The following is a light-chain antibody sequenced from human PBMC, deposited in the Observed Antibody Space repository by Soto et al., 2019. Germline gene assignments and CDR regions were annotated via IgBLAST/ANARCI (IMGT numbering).Light chain of an antibody. CDR1: RSVSSRN. CDR2: GAS. J-gene: IGKJ2*01. CDR3: LRYGDSPPAYT. V-gene: IGKV3-20*01. Sequence: EIVLTQSPGTVSLSPGERATLSCRASRSVSSRNLAWYRQKPGHAPSLLIFGASNRATGIPDRFSGSGSRSDFNLTISRLAPEDCAVYSCLRYGDSPPAYTFGQGTKLEIK.